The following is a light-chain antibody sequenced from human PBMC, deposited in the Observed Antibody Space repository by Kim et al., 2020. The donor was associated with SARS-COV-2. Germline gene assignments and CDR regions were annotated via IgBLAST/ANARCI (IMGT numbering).Light chain of an antibody. Sequence: SPGETVTLSCRASQSVTINVAGYQQKPGQAPSLLLYDASTRATGMPASVSGSGAGAEYSLTISSLQSDDSAVDYCQQYDNWPPWTFGQGTKVDIK. J-gene: IGKJ1*01. CDR1: QSVTIN. V-gene: IGKV3-15*01. CDR2: DAS. CDR3: QQYDNWPPWT.